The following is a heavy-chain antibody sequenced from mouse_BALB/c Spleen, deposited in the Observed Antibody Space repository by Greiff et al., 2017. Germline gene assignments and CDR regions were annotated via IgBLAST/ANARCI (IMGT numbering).Heavy chain of an antibody. CDR2: IYPGSGST. V-gene: IGHV1-77*01. CDR3: ARRAYGSAWFAY. CDR1: GYTFTDYV. Sequence: QVQLQQSGPELVKPGASVKMSCKASGYTFTDYVISWVKQRTGQGLEWIGEIYPGSGSTYYNEKFEGKATLTADKSSNTAYMQLSSLTSEDSAVYFCARRAYGSAWFAYWGQGTLVTVSA. J-gene: IGHJ3*01. D-gene: IGHD1-1*01.